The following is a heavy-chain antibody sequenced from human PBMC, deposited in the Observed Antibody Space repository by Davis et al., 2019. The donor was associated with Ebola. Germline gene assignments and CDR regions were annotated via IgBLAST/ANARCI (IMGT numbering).Heavy chain of an antibody. CDR2: INSDGSST. CDR3: ARDPAGWGWFDP. CDR1: GFTFSSYW. D-gene: IGHD1-26*01. Sequence: GESLKISCAASGFTFSSYWMHWVRQAPGKGLVWVSRINSDGSSTSYADSVKGRFTISRDNAKNTLYLQMNSLRAEDTAVYYCARDPAGWGWFDPWGQGTLVTVSS. J-gene: IGHJ5*02. V-gene: IGHV3-74*01.